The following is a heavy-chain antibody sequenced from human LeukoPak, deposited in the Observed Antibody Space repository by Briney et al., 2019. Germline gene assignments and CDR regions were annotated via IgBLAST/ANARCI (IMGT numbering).Heavy chain of an antibody. CDR1: GFTFSSYA. V-gene: IGHV4-34*01. J-gene: IGHJ6*03. Sequence: GSLRLSCAASGFTFSSYAMSWVRQPPGKGLEWIGEINHSGSTNYNPSLKSRVTISIDTSKNQFSLKLTSATAADTAVYYCARDHSSASYTYYYYYMDVWGKGTTVTVSS. D-gene: IGHD1-26*01. CDR3: ARDHSSASYTYYYYYMDV. CDR2: INHSGST.